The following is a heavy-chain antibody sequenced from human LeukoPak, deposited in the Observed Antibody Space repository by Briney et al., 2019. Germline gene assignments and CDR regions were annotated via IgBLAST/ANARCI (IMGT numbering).Heavy chain of an antibody. CDR3: TTIVGDRRGAFDI. Sequence: GGSLRLSCAASGFTFSNAWMSWVRQAPGKGLEWVGRIKSKTDGGTTDYAAPVKGRFTISRDDSKNTLYLQMNSLKTEDTAVYYCTTIVGDRRGAFDIWGQGTTVTVSS. V-gene: IGHV3-15*01. D-gene: IGHD1-26*01. J-gene: IGHJ3*02. CDR1: GFTFSNAW. CDR2: IKSKTDGGTT.